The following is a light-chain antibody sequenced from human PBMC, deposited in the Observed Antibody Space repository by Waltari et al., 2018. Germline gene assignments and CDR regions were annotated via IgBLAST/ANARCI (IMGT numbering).Light chain of an antibody. V-gene: IGLV3-25*03. CDR2: KES. CDR1: ALSKPS. J-gene: IGLJ2*01. Sequence: SYEVTQPPSLSLSPGQTARITFSGDALSKPSVLWYQQTPGQAPELLMYKESERPSGIPERFSGSSSGTTVTLTISGVQAEDEADYYCQSAGSSDTYVLFGGGTKLTVL. CDR3: QSAGSSDTYVL.